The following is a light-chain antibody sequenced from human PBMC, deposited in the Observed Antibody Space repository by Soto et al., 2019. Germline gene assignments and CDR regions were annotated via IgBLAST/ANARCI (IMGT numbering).Light chain of an antibody. CDR1: QGVSTW. CDR2: AAS. CDR3: QQAYSFPPIT. V-gene: IGKV1-12*01. Sequence: DSQITQSPSSLSASVGDRVTITCRASQGVSTWLAWYQQKPGKAPKLLIYAASSLQSGVPSRFSGSGSGTDFTLTINNLQPEDFATYYCQQAYSFPPITFGQGTRLEIK. J-gene: IGKJ5*01.